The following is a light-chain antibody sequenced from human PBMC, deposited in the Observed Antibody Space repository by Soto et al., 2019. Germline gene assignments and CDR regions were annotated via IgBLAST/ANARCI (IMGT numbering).Light chain of an antibody. CDR1: QSVSSIY. Sequence: EIVLTQSPGTLSLSPGESATLSCRASQSVSSIYLAWYQQKPGQAPRLLIYGASTRATGIPDRFSGSGAGTDFTLNISRLEPEDFAVYYCQQYGSSWYTFGQGTKLEIK. J-gene: IGKJ2*01. CDR3: QQYGSSWYT. V-gene: IGKV3-20*01. CDR2: GAS.